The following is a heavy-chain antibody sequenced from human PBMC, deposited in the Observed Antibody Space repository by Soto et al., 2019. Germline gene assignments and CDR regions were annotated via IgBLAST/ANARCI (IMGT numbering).Heavy chain of an antibody. J-gene: IGHJ6*02. V-gene: IGHV3-13*01. Sequence: PGGSLRLSWVGLGVTFSTYDMQWVRQNVGKGLEWVSSIGTDDDTYYLDSVRGRFTISREDAKNSLYLQMDSLRAGDTAVYYCARAYYDNSGYPLDGIDVRGQG. CDR2: IGTDDDT. CDR1: GVTFSTYD. CDR3: ARAYYDNSGYPLDGIDV. D-gene: IGHD3-22*01.